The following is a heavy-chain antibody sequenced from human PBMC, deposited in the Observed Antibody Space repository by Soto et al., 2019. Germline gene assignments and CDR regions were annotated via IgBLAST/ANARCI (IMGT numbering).Heavy chain of an antibody. J-gene: IGHJ5*02. CDR2: IYHSGST. CDR1: GGSISSGGYS. V-gene: IGHV4-30-2*01. CDR3: ARGQLLLGNWFDP. Sequence: QLQLQESGSGLVKPSQTLSLTCAVSGGSISSGGYSWSWIRQPPGKGLEWIGYIYHSGSTYYNPSLKSRLTISVDRSKHQFSLKLSSVTAADTAVYYCARGQLLLGNWFDPWGQGTLVTVSS. D-gene: IGHD2-2*01.